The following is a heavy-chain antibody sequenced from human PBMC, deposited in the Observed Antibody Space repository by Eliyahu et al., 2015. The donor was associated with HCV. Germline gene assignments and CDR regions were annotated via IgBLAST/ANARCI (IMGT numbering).Heavy chain of an antibody. Sequence: QVQLQESGPELVKPSQTLSLTCTVSGGSISSGGYYWSWIRQPPGKGLEWIGYIYYSGSTYYNPSLKSRVTISVDTSKNQFSLKLSSVTAADTAVYYCARDQKSIVVVPAASLKGNYYYYGMDVWGQGTTVTVSS. CDR1: GGSISSGGYY. V-gene: IGHV4-31*03. J-gene: IGHJ6*02. CDR3: ARDQKSIVVVPAASLKGNYYYYGMDV. D-gene: IGHD2-2*01. CDR2: IYYSGST.